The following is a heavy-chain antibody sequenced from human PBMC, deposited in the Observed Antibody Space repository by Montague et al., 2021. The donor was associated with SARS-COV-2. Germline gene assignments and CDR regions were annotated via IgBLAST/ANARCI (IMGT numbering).Heavy chain of an antibody. CDR3: ARDKGRKRTTGTHGFGYYYGMDV. V-gene: IGHV3-30-3*01. CDR1: GFTFSSYD. Sequence: SLRLSCAASGFTFSSYDMHWVRQAPGKGLEWVAVISFDGSNKYYADAVKGRFTISRDTSKNTLYLQMNILGAEDTAVYYCARDKGRKRTTGTHGFGYYYGMDVWGQGTTVTVSS. CDR2: ISFDGSNK. D-gene: IGHD1-1*01. J-gene: IGHJ6*02.